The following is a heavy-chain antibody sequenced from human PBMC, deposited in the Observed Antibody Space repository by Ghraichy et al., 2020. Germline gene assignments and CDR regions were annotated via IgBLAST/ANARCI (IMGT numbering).Heavy chain of an antibody. CDR1: GFTFSSYS. CDR3: AGEYYDFWSGYSWYFDL. CDR2: ISSSSSTI. D-gene: IGHD3-3*01. J-gene: IGHJ2*01. V-gene: IGHV3-48*01. Sequence: LSLTCAASGFTFSSYSMNWVRQAPGKGLEWVSYISSSSSTIYYADSVKGRFTISRDNAKNSLYLQMNSLRAEDTAVYYCAGEYYDFWSGYSWYFDLWGRGTLVTVSS.